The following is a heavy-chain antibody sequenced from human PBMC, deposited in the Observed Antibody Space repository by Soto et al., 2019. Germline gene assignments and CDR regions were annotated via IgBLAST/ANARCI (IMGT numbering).Heavy chain of an antibody. V-gene: IGHV4-39*01. CDR3: ARLVVVPAAMFDY. CDR1: GGSISSSSYY. D-gene: IGHD2-2*01. J-gene: IGHJ4*02. Sequence: ASETLSLTCTVSGGSISSSSYYWGWIRQPPGKGLEWIGSIYYSGSTYYNPSLKSRVTISVDTSKNQFSLKLGSVTAADTAVYYCARLVVVPAAMFDYWGQGTLVTVSS. CDR2: IYYSGST.